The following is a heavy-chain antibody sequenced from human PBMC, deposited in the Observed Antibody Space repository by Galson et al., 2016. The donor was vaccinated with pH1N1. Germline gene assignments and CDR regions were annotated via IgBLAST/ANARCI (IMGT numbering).Heavy chain of an antibody. J-gene: IGHJ4*02. Sequence: SVKVSCKASRDTFINYAFSWVRQAPGKGLEWMGGIIPILGAPHYAQNFQGRVTIRTDKSTTTAYMELTGLTSGDTAIYYCARMSSGYNTIDSWGQGTLITVSS. CDR3: ARMSSGYNTIDS. D-gene: IGHD6-25*01. CDR1: RDTFINYA. V-gene: IGHV1-69*10. CDR2: IIPILGAP.